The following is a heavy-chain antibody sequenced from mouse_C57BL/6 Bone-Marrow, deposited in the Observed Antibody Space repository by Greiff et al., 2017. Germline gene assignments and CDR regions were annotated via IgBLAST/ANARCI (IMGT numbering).Heavy chain of an antibody. CDR3: ARGFHYGSSYSRGYYAMDY. Sequence: QVQLQQSGPELVKPGASVKISCKASGYAFSSSWMNWVKQRPGKGLEWIGRIYPGDGDTNYNGKFKGKATLTADKSSSTAYMQLSSLTSEDSAVYFCARGFHYGSSYSRGYYAMDYWGRGTSVTVSS. J-gene: IGHJ4*01. D-gene: IGHD1-1*01. CDR1: GYAFSSSW. CDR2: IYPGDGDT. V-gene: IGHV1-82*01.